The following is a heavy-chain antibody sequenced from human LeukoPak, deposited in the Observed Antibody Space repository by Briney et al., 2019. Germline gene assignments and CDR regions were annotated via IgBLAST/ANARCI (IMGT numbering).Heavy chain of an antibody. CDR2: INPNSGGT. V-gene: IGHV1-2*04. Sequence: ASVKVSCKASGYTFTGYYMHWARQAPGQGLEWMGWINPNSGGTNYAQKFQGWVTMTRDTSISTAYMELSRLRSDDTAVYYCAREGYSYGTYYGMDVWGQGTTVTVSS. D-gene: IGHD5-18*01. CDR3: AREGYSYGTYYGMDV. J-gene: IGHJ6*02. CDR1: GYTFTGYY.